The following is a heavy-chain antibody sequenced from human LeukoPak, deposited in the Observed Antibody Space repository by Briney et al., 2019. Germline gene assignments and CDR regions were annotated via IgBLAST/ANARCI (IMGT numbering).Heavy chain of an antibody. Sequence: GASLRLSCAASGFTFSSYAMSWVRQAPGKGLEXXXXXSGSGGSTYYADSVKGRFTISRDNSKNTLYLQMNSLRAEDTAVYYCAKDGGEVPAAIPYYFDYWGQGTLVTVSS. D-gene: IGHD2-2*01. CDR3: AKDGGEVPAAIPYYFDY. CDR1: GFTFSSYA. V-gene: IGHV3-23*01. CDR2: XSGSGGST. J-gene: IGHJ4*02.